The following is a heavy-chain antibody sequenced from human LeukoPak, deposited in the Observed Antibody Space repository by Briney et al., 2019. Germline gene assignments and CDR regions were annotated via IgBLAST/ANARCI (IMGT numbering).Heavy chain of an antibody. D-gene: IGHD3-22*01. CDR2: ISYSSSTI. Sequence: GGSLRLSCAASGFPFSTYSMNWVRQAPGKGLEWVSYISYSSSTIYYADSLKGRFSISRDNARNSLYLQINSLRAEDTAVYYCAREHSDSSGYEIDYFDYWGQGTLVTVSS. J-gene: IGHJ4*02. CDR3: AREHSDSSGYEIDYFDY. V-gene: IGHV3-48*01. CDR1: GFPFSTYS.